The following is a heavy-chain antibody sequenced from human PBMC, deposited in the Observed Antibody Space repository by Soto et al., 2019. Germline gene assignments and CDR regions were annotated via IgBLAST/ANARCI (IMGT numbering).Heavy chain of an antibody. CDR3: AHIVVAGLGYYFDY. Sequence: QITLKESGPTLVKPTQTLTLTCTFSGFSLSSTRMAVGWIRQPPGKALEWLALIYWDDDKRYSPFLKSRLTITKDTSKTQVVLTMSNMDLVDTARYYCAHIVVAGLGYYFDYWGQGTLVTVSS. V-gene: IGHV2-5*02. D-gene: IGHD6-19*01. CDR1: GFSLSSTRMA. J-gene: IGHJ4*02. CDR2: IYWDDDK.